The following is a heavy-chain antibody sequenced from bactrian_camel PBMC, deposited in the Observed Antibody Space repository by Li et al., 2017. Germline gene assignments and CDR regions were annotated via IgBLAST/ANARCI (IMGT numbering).Heavy chain of an antibody. V-gene: IGHV3S40*01. D-gene: IGHD6*01. CDR1: GFTFSAYA. Sequence: DVQLVESGGGSVQSGGSLRLSCAASGFTFSAYAMSWVRQAPGKELEWVSSINNGGASTYYADSVKGRFTISRDNAKNTVYLQLNSLKTEDMAMYYCAKWAVGSLDFGYWGQGTQVTVS. J-gene: IGHJ6*01. CDR3: AKWAVGSLDFGY. CDR2: INNGGAST.